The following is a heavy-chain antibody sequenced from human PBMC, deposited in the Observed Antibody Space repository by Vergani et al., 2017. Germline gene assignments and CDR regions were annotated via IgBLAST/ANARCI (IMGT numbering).Heavy chain of an antibody. Sequence: QVQLQESGPGLVKPSQTLSLTLTVSCGSISSGGYYLSWIRQHPGKGLEWIGYIYYSGSTYYNPSLKSRVTISVDTSKNQFSLKLSSVTAADTAVYYCARAYDFWSGYYEDWGQGTLVTVSS. D-gene: IGHD3-3*01. CDR3: ARAYDFWSGYYED. CDR1: CGSISSGGYY. J-gene: IGHJ4*02. CDR2: IYYSGST. V-gene: IGHV4-31*03.